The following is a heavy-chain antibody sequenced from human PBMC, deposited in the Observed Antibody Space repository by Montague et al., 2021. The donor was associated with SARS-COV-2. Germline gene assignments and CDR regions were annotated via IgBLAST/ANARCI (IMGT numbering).Heavy chain of an antibody. V-gene: IGHV4-34*01. CDR2: INHSGST. Sequence: SETLSLTCAVYGGSLSGYYWAWIRQTPAKGLEWIVEINHSGSTNYNPSLKSRLTISVVTSKKQFSLKSNSMTAADTAAYYCARGADYDFWSGFLGYKWFDPWGLGTPVTVSS. CDR3: ARGADYDFWSGFLGYKWFDP. D-gene: IGHD3-3*01. J-gene: IGHJ5*02. CDR1: GGSLSGYY.